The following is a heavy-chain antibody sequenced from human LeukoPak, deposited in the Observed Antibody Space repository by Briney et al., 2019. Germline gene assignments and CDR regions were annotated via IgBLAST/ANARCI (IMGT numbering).Heavy chain of an antibody. CDR2: IKQDGDEK. Sequence: GGSLRLSCAASGFTFSSCWMTWVRQAPGKGLEWVANIKQDGDEKYYVDSVKGRFTISRDNAKNSLYLQMNSLRVEDTAVYYCARGYWNFDNWGQGTLVSVSS. V-gene: IGHV3-7*01. CDR3: ARGYWNFDN. J-gene: IGHJ4*02. D-gene: IGHD1-1*01. CDR1: GFTFSSCW.